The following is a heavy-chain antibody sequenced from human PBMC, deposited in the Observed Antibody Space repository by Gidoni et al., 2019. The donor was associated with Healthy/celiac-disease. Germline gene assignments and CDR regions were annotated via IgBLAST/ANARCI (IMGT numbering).Heavy chain of an antibody. CDR3: ARGASYSSGWCGGEGYFDL. CDR2: TYYRSKWYN. D-gene: IGHD6-19*01. V-gene: IGHV6-1*01. Sequence: QVQLQQSGPGLVKPSQTLSPTCAISGDSVSSNSAAWNWISQSPSRGLEWLGRTYYRSKWYNDYAVSVKSRITINPDTSKNQFSLQVNSVTPQETAMYYCARGASYSSGWCGGEGYFDLWGRGTLVTVSS. CDR1: GDSVSSNSAA. J-gene: IGHJ2*01.